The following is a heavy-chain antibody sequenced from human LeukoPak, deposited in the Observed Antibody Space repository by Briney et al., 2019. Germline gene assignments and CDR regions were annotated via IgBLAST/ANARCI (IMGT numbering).Heavy chain of an antibody. CDR3: ARLEYHGDSFDY. D-gene: IGHD4-17*01. CDR1: GGSTSSIDYD. J-gene: IGHJ4*02. CDR2: IPYSGTP. V-gene: IGHV4-39*01. Sequence: SETLSLTCTVAGGSTSSIDYDWGWLRYPPVRGLEWFGLIPYSGTPHYIPSLESRVPISWDRSKFNLSLTVCSVTAPYTVFYFCARLEYHGDSFDYWGQGTLVTVSS.